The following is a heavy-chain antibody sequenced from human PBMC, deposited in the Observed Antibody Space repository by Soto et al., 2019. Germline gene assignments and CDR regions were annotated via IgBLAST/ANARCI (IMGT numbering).Heavy chain of an antibody. CDR1: GGSFSGYY. V-gene: IGHV4-34*01. CDR3: ARGGVLRYFDWLSSRPPFDY. D-gene: IGHD3-9*01. CDR2: INHSGST. Sequence: PSETLSLTCAVYGGSFSGYYWSWIRQPPGKGLEWIGEINHSGSTNYNPSLKSRVAISVDTSKNQFSLKPSSVTAADTAVYYCARGGVLRYFDWLSSRPPFDYWGQGTLVTVSS. J-gene: IGHJ4*02.